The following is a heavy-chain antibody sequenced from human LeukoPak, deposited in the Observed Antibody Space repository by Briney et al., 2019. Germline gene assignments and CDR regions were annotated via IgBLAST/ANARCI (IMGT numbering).Heavy chain of an antibody. Sequence: GGSPRLSCAASGFTFSTYSMNWVRQAPGKGLEWVANIKQDGSDKYFVDSVKGRFTISRDNAKNSLYLQMNSLRAEDTAVYYCARDEYSSGYHISDYWGQGTLVTVSS. V-gene: IGHV3-7*01. CDR2: IKQDGSDK. D-gene: IGHD3-22*01. CDR1: GFTFSTYS. J-gene: IGHJ4*02. CDR3: ARDEYSSGYHISDY.